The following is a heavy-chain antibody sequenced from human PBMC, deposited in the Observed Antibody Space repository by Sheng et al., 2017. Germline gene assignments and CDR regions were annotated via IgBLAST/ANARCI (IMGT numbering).Heavy chain of an antibody. V-gene: IGHV1-69*13. D-gene: IGHD1-1*01. Sequence: QVPLVQSGAWGAGGLGPSVTVSCKASYGTFSTYSIGWVRQAPGQGLEWIGGIFPILGTTNYAQKFQGRVTITADESTSTAYMELNSLTSEDTAVYFCARRTLNGGYFGSWGLGTLVTVSS. CDR1: YGTFSTYS. CDR2: IFPILGTT. J-gene: IGHJ4*02. CDR3: ARRTLNGGYFGS.